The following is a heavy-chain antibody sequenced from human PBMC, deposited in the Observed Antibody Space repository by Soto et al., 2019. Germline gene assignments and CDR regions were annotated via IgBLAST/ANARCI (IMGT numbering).Heavy chain of an antibody. CDR2: IDYSGTT. D-gene: IGHD6-6*01. CDR1: GDYIRSSIYF. CDR3: ARRTGSSTYYFDY. V-gene: IGHV4-39*02. J-gene: IGHJ4*02. Sequence: SETSSLTFTVSGDYIRSSIYFWGWIRQPPGRGLEWIGIIDYSGTTYYNPSLKSRLTMSVDTSKNHFSLNLSSVTAADTAVYYCARRTGSSTYYFDYWGQG.